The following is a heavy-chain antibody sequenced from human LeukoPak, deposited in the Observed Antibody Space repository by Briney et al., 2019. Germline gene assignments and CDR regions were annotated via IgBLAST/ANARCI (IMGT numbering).Heavy chain of an antibody. Sequence: GRSLRLSCAASGFTFDDYAMHWVRQAPGKGLEWVSAISGSGGSTYYADSVKGRFTISRDNSKNTLYLQMNSLRAEDTAVYYCAKEVDTAMVRAFDIWGQGTMVTVSS. CDR3: AKEVDTAMVRAFDI. CDR2: ISGSGGST. D-gene: IGHD5-18*01. J-gene: IGHJ3*02. CDR1: GFTFDDYA. V-gene: IGHV3-23*01.